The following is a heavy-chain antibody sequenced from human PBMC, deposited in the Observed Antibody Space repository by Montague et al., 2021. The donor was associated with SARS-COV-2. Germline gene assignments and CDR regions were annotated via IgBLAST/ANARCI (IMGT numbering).Heavy chain of an antibody. CDR3: VTPGKTAVAGQFDY. V-gene: IGHV4-39*07. Sequence: SETLSLTCTVSGGSIRSTTFYWGWIRQSPGKGLEWIGYIHEGDTTYYNPFLKSRVAISLDTPNNQFSLKITSLIVADTAIYYCVTPGKTAVAGQFDYWGPGTLVTVSS. CDR1: GGSIRSTTFY. J-gene: IGHJ4*02. CDR2: IHEGDTT. D-gene: IGHD6-19*01.